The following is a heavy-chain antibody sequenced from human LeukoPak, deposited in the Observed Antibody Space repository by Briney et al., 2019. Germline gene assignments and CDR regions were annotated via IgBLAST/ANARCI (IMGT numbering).Heavy chain of an antibody. J-gene: IGHJ4*02. D-gene: IGHD3-10*01. Sequence: PGGSLRLSCAASGFIFSSNGMHWVRQAPGKGLEWVAVIWHDGSNKYYADSVKGRVTISRDNSKNTLFLQMNSLRAEDTAVYFCARDASSGSLHFDYWGQGTLVTVSS. CDR2: IWHDGSNK. V-gene: IGHV3-33*01. CDR3: ARDASSGSLHFDY. CDR1: GFIFSSNG.